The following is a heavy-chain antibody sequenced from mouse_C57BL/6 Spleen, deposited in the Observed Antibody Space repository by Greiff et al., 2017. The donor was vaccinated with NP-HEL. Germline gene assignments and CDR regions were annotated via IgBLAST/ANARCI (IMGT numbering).Heavy chain of an antibody. D-gene: IGHD1-1*01. V-gene: IGHV1-52*01. Sequence: VQLQQPGAELVRPGSSVKLSCKASGYSFTSYWMHLVKQRPIQGLEWIGNIDPSDSETHYNQKFKDKATLTVDKSSSTAYMQLSSLTSEDSAVYYCARSGNSWYFDVWGTGTTVTVSS. CDR2: IDPSDSET. CDR1: GYSFTSYW. CDR3: ARSGNSWYFDV. J-gene: IGHJ1*03.